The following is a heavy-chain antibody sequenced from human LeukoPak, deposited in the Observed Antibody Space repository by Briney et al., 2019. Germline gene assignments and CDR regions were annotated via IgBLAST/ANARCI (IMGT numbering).Heavy chain of an antibody. J-gene: IGHJ4*02. CDR1: GGSISSSSYY. CDR3: ARDSLGAGAVGATSGY. CDR2: IYYSGYT. Sequence: SETLSLTCTVSGGSISSSSYYWGWIRQPPGKGLEWIGSIYYSGYTYYNPSVESRVTISVDTSKNQFSLKLSSVTAADTAVYFCARDSLGAGAVGATSGYWGQGTLVTVSS. D-gene: IGHD1-26*01. V-gene: IGHV4-39*02.